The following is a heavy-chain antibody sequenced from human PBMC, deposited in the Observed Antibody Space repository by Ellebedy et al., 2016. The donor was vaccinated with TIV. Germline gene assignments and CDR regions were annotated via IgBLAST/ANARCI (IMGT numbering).Heavy chain of an antibody. CDR3: AKDRSSIVVVGAATQWAYDAFDI. CDR2: INPNSGGT. D-gene: IGHD2-15*01. Sequence: AASVKVSCKASGYTFTGYYMHWVRQAPGQRLEWMGWINPNSGGTNYAQKFQGWVTMTRDTSISTAYMELSRLRSDDTAVYYCAKDRSSIVVVGAATQWAYDAFDIWGQGTMVTVSS. J-gene: IGHJ3*02. CDR1: GYTFTGYY. V-gene: IGHV1-2*04.